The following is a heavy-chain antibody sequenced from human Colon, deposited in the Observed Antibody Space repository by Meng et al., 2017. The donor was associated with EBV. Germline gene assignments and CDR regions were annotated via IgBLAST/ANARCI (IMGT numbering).Heavy chain of an antibody. J-gene: IGHJ4*02. Sequence: LRRQEHGSGLVQPSQTLSLTCVVSGGSISSGVYSWTWIRQPPGKGLEWIGHIFHSGSTYSNPSLKSRVTISVDRSKNQLSLRLSSVTAADTAVYYCAREAQQSGYFDHWGPGTLVTVSS. D-gene: IGHD6-13*01. V-gene: IGHV4-30-2*01. CDR1: GGSISSGVYS. CDR2: IFHSGST. CDR3: AREAQQSGYFDH.